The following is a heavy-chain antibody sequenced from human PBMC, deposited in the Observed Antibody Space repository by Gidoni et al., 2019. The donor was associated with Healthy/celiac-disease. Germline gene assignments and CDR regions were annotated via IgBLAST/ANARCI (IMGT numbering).Heavy chain of an antibody. J-gene: IGHJ6*02. CDR3: AKDRIAAPAYGMDV. Sequence: QVQLVESGGGVVQPGRSLRLSCAASGFTFSSYGMHWVRQAPGKGLEWVAVISYDGSNKYYADSVKGRFTISRDNSKNTLYLQMNSLRAEDTAVYYCAKDRIAAPAYGMDVWGQGTTVTVSS. D-gene: IGHD6-13*01. V-gene: IGHV3-30*18. CDR2: ISYDGSNK. CDR1: GFTFSSYG.